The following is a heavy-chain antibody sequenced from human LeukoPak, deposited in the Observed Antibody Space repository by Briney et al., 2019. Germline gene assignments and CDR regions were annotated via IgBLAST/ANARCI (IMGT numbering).Heavy chain of an antibody. CDR1: GGTFSSYA. V-gene: IGHV1-69*06. Sequence: SVKVSFKASGGTFSSYAISWVRQAPGQGLEWMGGIIPIFGTANYAQKFQGRVTITADKSTSTAYMELSSLRSEDTAVYYCARASGPYGSGSYYTAPFDYWGQGTLVTVSS. CDR3: ARASGPYGSGSYYTAPFDY. D-gene: IGHD3-10*01. J-gene: IGHJ4*02. CDR2: IIPIFGTA.